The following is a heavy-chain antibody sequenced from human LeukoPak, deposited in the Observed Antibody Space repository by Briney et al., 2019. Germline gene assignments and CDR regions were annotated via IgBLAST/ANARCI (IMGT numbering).Heavy chain of an antibody. CDR1: GGSISGSY. V-gene: IGHV4-59*01. CDR2: MYNSGST. D-gene: IGHD4-17*01. J-gene: IGHJ4*02. Sequence: PSETLSLTCTVSGGSISGSYWSWIRQPPGKGLEWIAYMYNSGSTDYNPSLKSRVTISIDTSKNQFSLKLSSLTAADTAIYYCARGIESYGDYGYWGQGILVTVSS. CDR3: ARGIESYGDYGY.